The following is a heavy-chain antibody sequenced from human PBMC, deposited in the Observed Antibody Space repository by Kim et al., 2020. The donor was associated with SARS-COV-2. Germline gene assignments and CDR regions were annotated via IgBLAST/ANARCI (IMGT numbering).Heavy chain of an antibody. CDR1: GGSISSYY. CDR2: IYYSGST. Sequence: SETLSLTCTVSGGSISSYYWSWIRQPPGKGLEWIGYIYYSGSTNYNPSLKSRVTISVDTSKNQFSLKLSSVTAADTAVYYCARDCSGGSCYDYWGQGTLVTVSS. D-gene: IGHD2-15*01. CDR3: ARDCSGGSCYDY. V-gene: IGHV4-59*01. J-gene: IGHJ4*02.